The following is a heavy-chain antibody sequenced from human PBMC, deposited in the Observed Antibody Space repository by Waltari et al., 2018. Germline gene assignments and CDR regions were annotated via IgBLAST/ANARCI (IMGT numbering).Heavy chain of an antibody. J-gene: IGHJ4*02. V-gene: IGHV3-21*01. CDR2: ISSSSSYI. CDR1: GLTFSSYS. Sequence: EVQLVESGGGLVKPGGSLRLSCAASGLTFSSYSMNWVRQAPGKGLEWVSSISSSSSYIYYADSVKGRFTISRDNAKNSLYLQMNSLRAEDTAVYYCARGRSTAMVPIDYWGQGTLVTVSS. D-gene: IGHD5-18*01. CDR3: ARGRSTAMVPIDY.